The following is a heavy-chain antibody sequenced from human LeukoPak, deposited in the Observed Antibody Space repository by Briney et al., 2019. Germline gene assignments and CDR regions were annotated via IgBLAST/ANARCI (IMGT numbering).Heavy chain of an antibody. CDR2: ISSRSSYI. D-gene: IGHD6-13*01. J-gene: IGHJ5*02. CDR3: ARDHGSSRSSNWFDP. Sequence: GGSLRLSCAASGFTFSSYSMNWVRRAPGKGLEWVSSISSRSSYIYYADSVKGRFTISRDNAKNSLYLQMNSLRAEDTAVYYCARDHGSSRSSNWFDPWGQGTLVTVSS. CDR1: GFTFSSYS. V-gene: IGHV3-21*01.